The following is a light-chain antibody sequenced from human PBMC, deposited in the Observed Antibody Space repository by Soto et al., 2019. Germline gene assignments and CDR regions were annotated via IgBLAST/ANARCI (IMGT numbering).Light chain of an antibody. V-gene: IGKV3-20*01. CDR1: QSVSSIY. Sequence: EILLTQSPGTLSLSPGERATLSCRASQSVSSIYLAWYQQKPGQAPRLLIYGASSRATGTPDRFSGSGSGTDFTLTISRLEPEDFAVYYCQQYGNSPQTFGPGTKVDIK. CDR2: GAS. J-gene: IGKJ3*01. CDR3: QQYGNSPQT.